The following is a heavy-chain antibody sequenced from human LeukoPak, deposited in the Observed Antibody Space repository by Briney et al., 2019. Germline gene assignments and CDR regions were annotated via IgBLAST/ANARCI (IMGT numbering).Heavy chain of an antibody. J-gene: IGHJ4*02. D-gene: IGHD1-26*01. CDR3: ARLIVGAIDY. CDR2: IRYDGSNK. Sequence: HPGGSLRLSCAASGFTFSSYGMHWVRQAPGKGLEWVAFIRYDGSNKYYADSVKGRFTISRDNSKNSLYLQMSSLRAEDTAVYYCARLIVGAIDYWGQGTLVTVSS. CDR1: GFTFSSYG. V-gene: IGHV3-30*02.